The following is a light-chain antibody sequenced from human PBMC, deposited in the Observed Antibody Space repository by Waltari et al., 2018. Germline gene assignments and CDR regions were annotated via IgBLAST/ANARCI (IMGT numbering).Light chain of an antibody. Sequence: QLVLTQSPSASASLGASVKLTCTLDSGHSRNILAWLQQQPEKGPRYLLKVNSDGSHSKGAEIPDRFSGSSSGPERYLIISSVQSEDEADYYCQTGGHGTWVFGGGTKLTVL. J-gene: IGLJ3*02. CDR1: SGHSRNI. CDR3: QTGGHGTWV. CDR2: VNSDGSH. V-gene: IGLV4-69*01.